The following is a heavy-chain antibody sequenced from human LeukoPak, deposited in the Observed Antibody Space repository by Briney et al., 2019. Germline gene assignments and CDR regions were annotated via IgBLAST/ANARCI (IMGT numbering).Heavy chain of an antibody. D-gene: IGHD5-18*01. V-gene: IGHV1-18*01. CDR3: VRGGYSYGYSGYFDY. J-gene: IGHJ4*02. CDR2: IYAYNGNT. Sequence: GASLELSCKASGYTFNIYGIGWVRQAPGQGLEWMGWIYAYNGNTNYAQKLQGIVTMPTDISTGTAYIELRSLISDDTAVDYCVRGGYSYGYSGYFDYWGQGTLVTVSS. CDR1: GYTFNIYG.